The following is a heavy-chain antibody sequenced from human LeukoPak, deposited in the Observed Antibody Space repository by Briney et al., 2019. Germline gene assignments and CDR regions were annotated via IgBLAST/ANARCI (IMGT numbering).Heavy chain of an antibody. D-gene: IGHD6-25*01. V-gene: IGHV4-34*01. J-gene: IGHJ4*02. CDR1: GGSFSGYY. CDR2: INHSGST. CDR3: ARHHTRLPFDY. Sequence: PSETLSLTCAVYGGSFSGYYWSWIRQPPGKGLEWIGEINHSGSTNYNPSLKSRVTISVDTSKNQFSLKLSSVTAADTAVYYCARHHTRLPFDYWGQGTLVTVSS.